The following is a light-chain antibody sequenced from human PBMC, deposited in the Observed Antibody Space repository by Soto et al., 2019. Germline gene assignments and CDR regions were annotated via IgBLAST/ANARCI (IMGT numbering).Light chain of an antibody. CDR2: EGS. Sequence: QSVLAQPASVSWSPGQSITISCTGTSSDVGSYNLVSWYQQHPGKAPKLMIYEGSKRPSGVSNRFSGSKSGNTASLTISGLQAEDEADYYCCSYAGSSTFFYVFGTGTKATVL. CDR3: CSYAGSSTFFYV. J-gene: IGLJ1*01. CDR1: SSDVGSYNL. V-gene: IGLV2-23*03.